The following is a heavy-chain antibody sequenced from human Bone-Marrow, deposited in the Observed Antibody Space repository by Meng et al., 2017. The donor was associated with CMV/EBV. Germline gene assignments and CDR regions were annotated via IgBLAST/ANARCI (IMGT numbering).Heavy chain of an antibody. D-gene: IGHD5-18*01. CDR3: ARDLWVLEDTAMVSNYYYYYGMDV. CDR1: GFTFSSYW. Sequence: GGSPRLSCAASGFTFSSYWMSWVRQAPGKGLEWVANIKQDGSEKYYVDSVKGRFTISRDNAKNSLYLQMNSLRAEDTAVYYCARDLWVLEDTAMVSNYYYYYGMDVWGQGTTVTVSS. J-gene: IGHJ6*02. CDR2: IKQDGSEK. V-gene: IGHV3-7*01.